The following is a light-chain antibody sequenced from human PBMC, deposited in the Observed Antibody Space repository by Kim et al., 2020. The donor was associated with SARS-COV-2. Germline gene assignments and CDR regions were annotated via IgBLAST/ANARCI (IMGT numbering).Light chain of an antibody. J-gene: IGKJ1*01. CDR1: QGGSSCY. Sequence: REKTATPSCRSRQGGSSCYVSWYQQNPGQATSLLIYGAYRRTAGIPDSISGSAGRTDFTITISRVEADDSAVYYWQHDGSSWTFGQGTKVDIK. V-gene: IGKV3-20*01. CDR2: GAY. CDR3: QHDGSSWT.